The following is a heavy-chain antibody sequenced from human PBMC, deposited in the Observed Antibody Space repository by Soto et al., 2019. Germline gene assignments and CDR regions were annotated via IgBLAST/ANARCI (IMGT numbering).Heavy chain of an antibody. CDR1: GYSISGGYY. CDR2: IYHSGST. J-gene: IGHJ5*02. D-gene: IGHD3-3*01. V-gene: IGHV4-38-2*01. Sequence: LETLSLTCAVSGYSISGGYYWGWIRQPPGKGLEWIGSIYHSGSTYYNPSLKSRVTISVDTSKNQFSLKLSSVTAADTAVYYCARGTFGYYDFWSGYHRNNSFDPWGQGTLVTVSS. CDR3: ARGTFGYYDFWSGYHRNNSFDP.